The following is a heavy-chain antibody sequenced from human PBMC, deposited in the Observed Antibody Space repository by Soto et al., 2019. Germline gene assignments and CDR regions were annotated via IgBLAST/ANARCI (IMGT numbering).Heavy chain of an antibody. Sequence: SVEVSRMASSYTVSISVISGVRKHPGQGLEWMGGIIPIVGTANYAQKFQGRVTITADESTITAYMELSSLRYEDTAVYYCARGGDSSGYYLAYWGQGTLVTGSS. D-gene: IGHD3-22*01. V-gene: IGHV1-69*01. CDR3: ARGGDSSGYYLAY. J-gene: IGHJ4*02. CDR1: SYTVSISV. CDR2: IIPIVGTA.